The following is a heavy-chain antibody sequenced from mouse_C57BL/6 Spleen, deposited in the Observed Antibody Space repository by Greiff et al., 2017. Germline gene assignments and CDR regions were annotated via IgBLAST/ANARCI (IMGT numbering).Heavy chain of an antibody. CDR3: ARHGGGLRRYARDY. Sequence: EVQRVESGGGLVQPGGSLKLSCAASGFTFSDYYMYWVRQTPEKRLEWVAYISNGGGSTYYPDTVKGRFTISRDNAKNTLYLQMSRLKSENTAMYYCARHGGGLRRYARDYWGQGTSVTVSS. CDR2: ISNGGGST. V-gene: IGHV5-12*01. J-gene: IGHJ4*01. CDR1: GFTFSDYY. D-gene: IGHD2-4*01.